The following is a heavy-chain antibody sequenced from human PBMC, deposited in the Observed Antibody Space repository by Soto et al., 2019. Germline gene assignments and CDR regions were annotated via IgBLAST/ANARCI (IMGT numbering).Heavy chain of an antibody. CDR2: ISSSSSYI. D-gene: IGHD2-2*01. CDR3: ARDNQLRRGILVVPAAPYYFYYYMDV. V-gene: IGHV3-21*01. J-gene: IGHJ6*03. CDR1: GFTFDDYT. Sequence: PGGSLRLSCAASGFTFDDYTMHWVRQAPGKGLEWVSSISSSSSYIYYADSVKGRFTISRDNAKNSLYLQMNSLRAEDTAVYYCARDNQLRRGILVVPAAPYYFYYYMDVWAKGITVTVSS.